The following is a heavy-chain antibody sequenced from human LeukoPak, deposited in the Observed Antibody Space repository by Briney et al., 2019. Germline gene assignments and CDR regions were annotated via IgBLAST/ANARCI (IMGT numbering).Heavy chain of an antibody. CDR3: VRFLEWLNGYDY. V-gene: IGHV1-18*01. CDR1: GYTFTSYG. D-gene: IGHD3-3*01. J-gene: IGHJ4*02. CDR2: ISAYNGNT. Sequence: ASVKVSCKASGYTFTSYGIIWVRQAPGQGLEWMGWISAYNGNTNYAQKLQGRVTMTTDTSTSTAYMELSSLRSEDTAVYYCVRFLEWLNGYDYWGQGTLVTVSS.